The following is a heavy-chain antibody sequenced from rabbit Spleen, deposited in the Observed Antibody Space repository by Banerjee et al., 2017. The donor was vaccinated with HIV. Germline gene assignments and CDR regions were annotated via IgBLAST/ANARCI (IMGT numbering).Heavy chain of an antibody. J-gene: IGHJ4*01. CDR2: IEGGSSSFT. V-gene: IGHV1S40*01. CDR3: ARGSATMTMVITGYYFNL. D-gene: IGHD2-1*01. CDR1: GVSFSGSSY. Sequence: QSLEESGGDLVKPGASLTLTCIASGVSFSGSSYMCWVRQAPGKGLEWIACIEGGSSSFTYFASWAKGRFTISKTSSTTVTLQMTSLTAADTATYFCARGSATMTMVITGYYFNLWGQGTLVTVS.